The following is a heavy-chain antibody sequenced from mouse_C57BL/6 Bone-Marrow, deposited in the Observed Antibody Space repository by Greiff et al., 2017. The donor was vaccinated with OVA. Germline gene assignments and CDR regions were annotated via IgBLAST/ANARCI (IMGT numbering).Heavy chain of an antibody. V-gene: IGHV5-12*01. J-gene: IGHJ3*01. Sequence: EVNVVESGGGLVQPGGSLKLSCAASGFTFSDYYMYWVRQTPEKRLEWVAYISNGGGSTYYPDTVKGRFTISRDNAKNTLYLQMSRLKSEDTAMYYCARPDGSSLFAYWGQGTLVTVSA. CDR2: ISNGGGST. CDR1: GFTFSDYY. CDR3: ARPDGSSLFAY. D-gene: IGHD1-1*01.